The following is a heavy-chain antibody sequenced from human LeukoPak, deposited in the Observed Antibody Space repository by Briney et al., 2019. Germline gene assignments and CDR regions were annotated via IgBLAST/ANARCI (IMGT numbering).Heavy chain of an antibody. CDR2: ISSSATTI. J-gene: IGHJ4*02. CDR3: AKDRPGPPGTIFGVVPLDFDY. V-gene: IGHV3-48*03. CDR1: GFTFNSYE. Sequence: RPGGSLRLSCAASGFTFNSYEMSWVRQAPGKGLEWASYISSSATTIYYADSVKGRFTISRADAKNSLYLQMHGLRAEDTAVYYCAKDRPGPPGTIFGVVPLDFDYWGQGTLVTVSS. D-gene: IGHD3-3*01.